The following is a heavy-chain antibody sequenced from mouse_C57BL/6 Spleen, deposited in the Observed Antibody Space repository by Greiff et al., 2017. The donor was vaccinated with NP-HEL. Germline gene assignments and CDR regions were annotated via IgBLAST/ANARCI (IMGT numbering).Heavy chain of an antibody. Sequence: VQLQQSGPVLVKPGASVKMSCKASGYTFTDYYMNWVKQSHGKSLEWIGVINPYHGGTSYNQKFKGKATLTVDKSSSTAYMELNSLTAEDSAVYYCARYPRCDYYAMDYWGQGTSVTVSS. CDR2: INPYHGGT. CDR1: GYTFTDYY. J-gene: IGHJ4*01. V-gene: IGHV1-19*01. CDR3: ARYPRCDYYAMDY.